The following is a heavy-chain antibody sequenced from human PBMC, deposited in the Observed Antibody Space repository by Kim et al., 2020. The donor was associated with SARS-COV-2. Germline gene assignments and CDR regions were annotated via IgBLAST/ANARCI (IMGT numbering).Heavy chain of an antibody. CDR1: GGSVSSRSYY. J-gene: IGHJ6*02. V-gene: IGHV4-61*01. CDR2: IYYSGST. Sequence: SETLSLTCTVSGGSVSSRSYYWSWIRQSPGKGLEWIGYIYYSGSTNYNPSLKSRVTISVDTPKNQFSLKLNSVTAADTAVYYCARVDGGMDVWGQGTTVTVSS. CDR3: ARVDGGMDV.